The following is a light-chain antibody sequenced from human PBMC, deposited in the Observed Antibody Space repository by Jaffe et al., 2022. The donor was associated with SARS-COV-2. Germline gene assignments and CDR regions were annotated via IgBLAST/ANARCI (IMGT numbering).Light chain of an antibody. CDR1: QTVTTN. J-gene: IGKJ4*01. Sequence: DIQMTQSPSSLSASLGDRVIISCRTSQTVTTNLHWYQQKPGKAPKLLIYRASTLPNGVPSRFSGSGSGTDFTLTISSLQPEDFATYYCHQSHSLPLTFGGGTKVDLK. V-gene: IGKV1-39*01. CDR3: HQSHSLPLT. CDR2: RAS.